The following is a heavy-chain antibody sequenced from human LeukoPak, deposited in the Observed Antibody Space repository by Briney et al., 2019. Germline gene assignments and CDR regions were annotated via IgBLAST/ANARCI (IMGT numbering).Heavy chain of an antibody. V-gene: IGHV3-21*01. CDR1: GFTFSSYT. CDR2: ISSSSSYM. Sequence: GGSLRLSCAASGFTFSSYTMTWVRQAPGKGLEWVSSISSSSSYMYYADSVKGRFTISRDNAKNSLYLQMNSLRAEDTAVYYCARRDDYNERRGDYWGQGTLVTVSS. J-gene: IGHJ4*02. CDR3: ARRDDYNERRGDY. D-gene: IGHD4-4*01.